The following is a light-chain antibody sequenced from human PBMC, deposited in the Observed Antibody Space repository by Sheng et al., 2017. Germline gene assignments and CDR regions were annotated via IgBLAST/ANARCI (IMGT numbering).Light chain of an antibody. V-gene: IGLV1-51*01. Sequence: QSVLTQPPSVSAAPGQKVTISCSGSGSNIGNNHVSWYQHLPGRAPKLLIYDDNQRPSGIPDRFSGSRSGTSATLGISGLQTGDEADYSCATWDSSLSVVLFGGGTKLTVL. CDR3: ATWDSSLSVVL. CDR2: DDN. CDR1: GSNIGNNH. J-gene: IGLJ2*01.